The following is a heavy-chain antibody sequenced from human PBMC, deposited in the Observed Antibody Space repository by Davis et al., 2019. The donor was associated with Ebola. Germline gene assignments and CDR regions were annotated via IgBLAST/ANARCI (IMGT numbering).Heavy chain of an antibody. V-gene: IGHV3-23*01. Sequence: GESLKISCAASGFTFSSYAMSWVRQAPGKGLEWVSAISGSGGSTYYADSVKGRFTISRDNSKNTLYLQMNSLRAEDTAVYYCAKDRGTRRYCSSTSCSIDYWGQGTLVTVSS. CDR3: AKDRGTRRYCSSTSCSIDY. J-gene: IGHJ4*02. CDR1: GFTFSSYA. CDR2: ISGSGGST. D-gene: IGHD2-2*01.